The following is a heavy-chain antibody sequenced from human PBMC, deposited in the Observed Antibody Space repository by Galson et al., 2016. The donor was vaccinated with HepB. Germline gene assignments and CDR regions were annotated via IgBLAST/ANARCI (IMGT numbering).Heavy chain of an antibody. CDR1: GFTFRSHG. Sequence: SLRLSCAASGFTFRSHGMHWVRQAPGKGLEWVALIWYDGSNQDYTDSVKGRFTISRDNSESTLYLQMSNLRAEDTAVYYCARLTSQSAVGGYVDCWGQGTLVTVSS. D-gene: IGHD3-10*01. CDR3: ARLTSQSAVGGYVDC. CDR2: IWYDGSNQ. V-gene: IGHV3-33*01. J-gene: IGHJ4*02.